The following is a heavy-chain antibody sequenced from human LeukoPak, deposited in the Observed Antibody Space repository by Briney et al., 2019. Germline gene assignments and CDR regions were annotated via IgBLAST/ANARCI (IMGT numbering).Heavy chain of an antibody. Sequence: GGSLRLSCAASGFTFSRDWMHWVRQAPGKGLEWVANIKQDGSEKYYVDSVKGRFTISRDNAKNSLYLQMNSLRAEDTAVYYCARDQGAAYAFDIWGQGTMVTVSS. J-gene: IGHJ3*02. CDR2: IKQDGSEK. CDR1: GFTFSRDW. CDR3: ARDQGAAYAFDI. D-gene: IGHD6-13*01. V-gene: IGHV3-7*01.